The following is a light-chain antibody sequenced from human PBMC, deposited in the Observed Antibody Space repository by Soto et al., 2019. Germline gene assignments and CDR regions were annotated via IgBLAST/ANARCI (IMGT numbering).Light chain of an antibody. CDR3: QQYNSYSPET. CDR1: QSISSW. V-gene: IGKV1-5*03. J-gene: IGKJ1*01. CDR2: KAS. Sequence: DIQMTQSPSTLSASVEDRVTITCRASQSISSWLAWYQQKPGKAPKLLIYKASSLESGVPSRFSGSGSGTEFTLTISSLQPDDFATYYCQQYNSYSPETFGQGTKVDIK.